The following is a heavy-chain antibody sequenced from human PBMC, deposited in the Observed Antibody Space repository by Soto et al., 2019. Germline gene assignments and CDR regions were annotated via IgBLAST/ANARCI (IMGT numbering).Heavy chain of an antibody. CDR1: GFTFAHYA. V-gene: IGHV3-23*05. CDR3: VTWLSAHFDY. CDR2: IDGPTTNT. D-gene: IGHD6-19*01. J-gene: IGHJ4*02. Sequence: PGGSLRLSCAGSGFTFAHYAMMWARQAPGRGLEWVSTIDGPTTNTHYIDSVKGRFFISRDNAINTVYLQMNGLRAEDTAVYYCVTWLSAHFDYWGRGTLVTVSS.